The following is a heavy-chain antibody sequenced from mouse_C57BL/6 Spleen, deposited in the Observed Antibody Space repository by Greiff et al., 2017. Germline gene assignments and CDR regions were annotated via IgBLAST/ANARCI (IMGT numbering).Heavy chain of an antibody. J-gene: IGHJ1*03. CDR2: ISSGSSTI. CDR3: ARLFITTVVGHDV. D-gene: IGHD1-1*01. V-gene: IGHV5-17*01. Sequence: EVQVVESGGGLVKPGGSLKLSCAASGFTFSDYGMHWVRQAPEKGLEWVAYISSGSSTIYYADTVKGRFTISRDNAKNTLFLQMTSLRSEDTAIYYCARLFITTVVGHDVWGTGTTVTVSS. CDR1: GFTFSDYG.